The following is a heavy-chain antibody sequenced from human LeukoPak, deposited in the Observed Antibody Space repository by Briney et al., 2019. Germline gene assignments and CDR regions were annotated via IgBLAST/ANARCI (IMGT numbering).Heavy chain of an antibody. CDR3: AKDRGRAFDI. V-gene: IGHV3-23*01. CDR2: ISGSGGST. CDR1: DLMLFSSYA. Sequence: GGSLRLSCAASDLMLFSSYAMSWVRQAPGKGPEWVSGISGSGGSTYYADYVKGRFTISRDNSKNTVDLIMNSLRVEDTAVYYCAKDRGRAFDIWGQGTMVTVSS. J-gene: IGHJ3*02. D-gene: IGHD3-16*01.